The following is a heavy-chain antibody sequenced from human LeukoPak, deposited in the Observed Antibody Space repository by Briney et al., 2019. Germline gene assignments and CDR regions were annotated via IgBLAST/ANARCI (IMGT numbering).Heavy chain of an antibody. J-gene: IGHJ6*02. CDR3: ARDDIVVVRRYHGMDV. V-gene: IGHV1-2*02. D-gene: IGHD2-2*01. Sequence: ASVKVSCKASGYTFTGYYMHWVRQAPGQGLEWMGWINPNSGGTNYAQKFQGRVTMTRDTSISTAYMELSRLRSDDPAVYYCARDDIVVVRRYHGMDVWGQGTTVSVSS. CDR2: INPNSGGT. CDR1: GYTFTGYY.